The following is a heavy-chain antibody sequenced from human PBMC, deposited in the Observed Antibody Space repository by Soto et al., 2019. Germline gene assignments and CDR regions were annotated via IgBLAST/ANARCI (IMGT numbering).Heavy chain of an antibody. CDR2: ISYGGTT. V-gene: IGHV4-31*01. J-gene: IGHJ4*02. CDR1: GGSMNSGGYC. CDR3: SRGILV. Sequence: QVQLQESGPGLVKPSQTLSLTCTVSGGSMNSGGYCWSWIRQHPGEGLEWIGCISYGGTTSYNPYLQSLVIISVATSKNQFSLKLTSVTAADTAVYYCSRGILVWGQGTLITVSS. D-gene: IGHD2-15*01.